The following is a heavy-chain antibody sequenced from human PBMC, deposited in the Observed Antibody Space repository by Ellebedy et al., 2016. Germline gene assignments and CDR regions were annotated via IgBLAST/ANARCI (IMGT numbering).Heavy chain of an antibody. CDR1: GFSFDTHG. J-gene: IGHJ4*02. Sequence: GGSLRLXXVPVGFSFDTHGMQWVRQAPGKGLEWISYISRSSSGIFYAGSVKGRFTISRDNARDSLFLQMNSLRVEDTAVYYCARADYGDFDNYWGRGTLVTVSS. V-gene: IGHV3-48*04. CDR2: ISRSSSGI. CDR3: ARADYGDFDNY. D-gene: IGHD4-17*01.